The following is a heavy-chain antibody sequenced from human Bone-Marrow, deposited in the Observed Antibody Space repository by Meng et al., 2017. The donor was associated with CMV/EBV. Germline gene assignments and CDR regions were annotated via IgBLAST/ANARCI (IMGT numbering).Heavy chain of an antibody. Sequence: VPLRQLGAGLLKPSESLSLTCAVYGGSFSGYYWSWIRQPPGKGLEWIGEINHSGSTNYNPSLKSRVTISVDTSKNQFSLKLSSVTAADTAVYYCAVLWSGYSPDYWGQGTLVTVSS. D-gene: IGHD3-3*01. CDR1: GGSFSGYY. CDR3: AVLWSGYSPDY. J-gene: IGHJ4*02. V-gene: IGHV4-34*01. CDR2: INHSGST.